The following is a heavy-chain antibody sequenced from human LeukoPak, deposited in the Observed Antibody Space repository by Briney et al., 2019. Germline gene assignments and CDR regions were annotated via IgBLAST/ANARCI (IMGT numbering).Heavy chain of an antibody. V-gene: IGHV3-21*04. CDR3: AKDRGYDILTGYYFDY. CDR2: ITTSSSYI. Sequence: GGSLRLSCAASGFTFSRSSMNWVRQAPGKGLEWVSSITTSSSYIYYADSVKGRFTISRDNSKNSLYLQMNSLRAEDTAVYYCAKDRGYDILTGYYFDYWGQGTLVTVSS. J-gene: IGHJ4*02. CDR1: GFTFSRSS. D-gene: IGHD3-9*01.